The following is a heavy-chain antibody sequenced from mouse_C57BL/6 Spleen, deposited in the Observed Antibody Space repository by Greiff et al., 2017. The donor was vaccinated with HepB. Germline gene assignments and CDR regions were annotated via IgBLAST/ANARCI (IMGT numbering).Heavy chain of an antibody. D-gene: IGHD2-2*01. V-gene: IGHV1-15*01. Sequence: VQLQQSGAALVRPGASVTLSCKASGYTFTDYEMHWVTQTPVHGLEWIGAIDPETGGTAYNQKFKGKAILTADKSSSTAYMELRSLTSEDSAVYYCTTTMVTTGDWYFDVWGTGTTVTVSS. J-gene: IGHJ1*03. CDR1: GYTFTDYE. CDR2: IDPETGGT. CDR3: TTTMVTTGDWYFDV.